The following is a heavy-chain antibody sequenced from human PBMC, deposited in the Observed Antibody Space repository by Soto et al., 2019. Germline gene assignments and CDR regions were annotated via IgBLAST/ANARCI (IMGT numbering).Heavy chain of an antibody. CDR2: IIPILGIA. J-gene: IGHJ4*02. CDR1: GGTFSSYT. D-gene: IGHD4-17*01. Sequence: QVQLVQSGAEVKKPGSSVKVSCKASGGTFSSYTINWLRQAPGQGLEWMGRIIPILGIANYAQKFQGRVTITADKSTRTAYMELSSLRSEDTAVYSCARHYGDYNGGYWGQGTMVTVSS. V-gene: IGHV1-69*02. CDR3: ARHYGDYNGGY.